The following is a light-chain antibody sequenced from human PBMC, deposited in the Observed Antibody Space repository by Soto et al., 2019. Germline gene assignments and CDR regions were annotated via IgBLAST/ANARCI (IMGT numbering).Light chain of an antibody. Sequence: DIQLTQSPSFLSASVGDRVTITCRASQGVEHYLVWYQQKPGKTPRLLIHRASSLQSGVPSRFSGSGSGTEFSLTINTLQPEDFATYYGQQLKGYPWTCGQGTKVELK. J-gene: IGKJ1*01. V-gene: IGKV1-9*01. CDR3: QQLKGYPWT. CDR2: RAS. CDR1: QGVEHY.